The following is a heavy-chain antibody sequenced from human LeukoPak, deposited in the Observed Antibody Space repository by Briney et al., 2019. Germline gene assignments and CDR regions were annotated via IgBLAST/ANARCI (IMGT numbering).Heavy chain of an antibody. CDR1: GFTLGTYW. Sequence: GGSLRLSCAASGFTLGTYWVSWVRQAPGKGLEWVANIKEDGSEKYHVDSVKGRFTISRDNAKNSLYLQMNSLRPEDTDVYYCVRGYDSSGYYGDDFWGQGTLVTVSS. D-gene: IGHD3-22*01. J-gene: IGHJ4*02. CDR3: VRGYDSSGYYGDDF. CDR2: IKEDGSEK. V-gene: IGHV3-7*04.